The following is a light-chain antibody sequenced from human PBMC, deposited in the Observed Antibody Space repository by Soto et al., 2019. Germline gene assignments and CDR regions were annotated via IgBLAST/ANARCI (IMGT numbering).Light chain of an antibody. CDR1: QSVSNDL. Sequence: ILLTQSPCILTLSAGERATLSCRASQSVSNDLLAWYQQKPGQAPRLLIYGASTRATDVPGRFSGSGSGADFTLSISRLEHEDFAVYYCQQYGSSPPRTFGQGTKVDIK. V-gene: IGKV3-20*01. J-gene: IGKJ1*01. CDR3: QQYGSSPPRT. CDR2: GAS.